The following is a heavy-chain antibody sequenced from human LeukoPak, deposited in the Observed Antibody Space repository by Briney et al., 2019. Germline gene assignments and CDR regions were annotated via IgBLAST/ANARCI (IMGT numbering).Heavy chain of an antibody. V-gene: IGHV4-61*01. J-gene: IGHJ4*02. CDR3: SSSPPSDY. CDR2: IYYSGST. CDR1: GYSISSGYY. Sequence: SETLSLTCTVSGYSISSGYYWGWIRQPPGKGLEWIGYIYYSGSTNYNPSLKSRVTISVDTSKNQFSLKLSSVTAADTAVYYCSSSPPSDYWGQGTLVTVSS.